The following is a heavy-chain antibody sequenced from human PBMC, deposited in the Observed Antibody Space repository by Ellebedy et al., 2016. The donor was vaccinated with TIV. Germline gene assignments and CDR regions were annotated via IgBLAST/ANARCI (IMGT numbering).Heavy chain of an antibody. J-gene: IGHJ5*02. CDR3: AKDHEQLLVPNWFDP. Sequence: GESLKISXAASGFTFSRYAMHWVRQTPGKGLEWVSGISGNGRSTYYAGSVRGRFTISRDNSKNTLHLQMNSLRVDDTAVYYCAKDHEQLLVPNWFDPWGQGTLVTVSS. D-gene: IGHD1-26*01. CDR1: GFTFSRYA. CDR2: ISGNGRST. V-gene: IGHV3-23*01.